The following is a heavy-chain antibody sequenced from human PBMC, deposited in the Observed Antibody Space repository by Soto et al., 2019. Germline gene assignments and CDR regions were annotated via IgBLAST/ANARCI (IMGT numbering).Heavy chain of an antibody. Sequence: ASVKVSCKASGYTFTSYDINWVRQATGQGLEWMGWMNPNSGNTGYAQKFQGRVTMTRNTSISTAYMELSSLRSADTAVYYCATQEVGGSYVYTFDPWGQGTLVTVSS. CDR3: ATQEVGGSYVYTFDP. J-gene: IGHJ5*02. D-gene: IGHD1-26*01. CDR1: GYTFTSYD. CDR2: MNPNSGNT. V-gene: IGHV1-8*01.